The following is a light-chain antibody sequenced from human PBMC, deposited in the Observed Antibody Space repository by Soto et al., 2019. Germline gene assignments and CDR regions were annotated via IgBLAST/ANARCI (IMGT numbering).Light chain of an antibody. V-gene: IGLV2-14*01. Sequence: QSALTQPASVSGSPGQSITISCTGTSSDVGGYNYVFWYQHHPGKAPKLIIYEVSNRPSGVSNRFSGSKSDNTASLTISGLQAEDEADYYCSSYTSSSTLVVFCGGTKLTVL. CDR3: SSYTSSSTLVV. CDR1: SSDVGGYNY. J-gene: IGLJ3*02. CDR2: EVS.